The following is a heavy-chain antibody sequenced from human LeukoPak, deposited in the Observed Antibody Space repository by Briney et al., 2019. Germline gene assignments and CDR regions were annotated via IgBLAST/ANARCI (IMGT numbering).Heavy chain of an antibody. V-gene: IGHV4-59*12. Sequence: PSETLSLTCTVSGGSISYYYWNWIRQPPGKGLGWIGFIYDSGSTNYNPSLKSRVTISVDTSKNQFSLKLSSVTAADTAVYYCARERIAAAGTRYYYYMDVWGKGTTVTISS. J-gene: IGHJ6*03. CDR1: GGSISYYY. CDR2: IYDSGST. D-gene: IGHD6-13*01. CDR3: ARERIAAAGTRYYYYMDV.